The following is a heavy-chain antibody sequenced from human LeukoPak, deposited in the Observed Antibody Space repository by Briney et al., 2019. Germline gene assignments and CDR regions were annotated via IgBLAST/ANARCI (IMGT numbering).Heavy chain of an antibody. V-gene: IGHV1-8*01. Sequence: ASVKVSCKASGYTFTSYDINWVRQATGQGLEWMGWMNPNSGNTGYAQKFQGRVTMTRNTSISTAYMELSSLRSEDTAVYYCARRVLLYDILTAYSRYYYYYTDVWGRGTTVTISS. CDR2: MNPNSGNT. J-gene: IGHJ6*03. D-gene: IGHD3-9*01. CDR3: ARRVLLYDILTAYSRYYYYYTDV. CDR1: GYTFTSYD.